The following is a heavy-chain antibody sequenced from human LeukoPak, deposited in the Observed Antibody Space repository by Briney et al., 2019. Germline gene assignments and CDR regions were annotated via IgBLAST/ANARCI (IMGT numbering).Heavy chain of an antibody. Sequence: GGSLRLSCAASGFTFSSYTMSWVRQSPGNGLEWVSAISGSGFETFYADSVKGRFTISRDNSNDTLYLQMNSLGADDTAIYYCAKDRDVYSAFASWGQGTLVTVSS. D-gene: IGHD3-16*01. CDR2: ISGSGFET. CDR3: AKDRDVYSAFAS. CDR1: GFTFSSYT. V-gene: IGHV3-23*01. J-gene: IGHJ4*02.